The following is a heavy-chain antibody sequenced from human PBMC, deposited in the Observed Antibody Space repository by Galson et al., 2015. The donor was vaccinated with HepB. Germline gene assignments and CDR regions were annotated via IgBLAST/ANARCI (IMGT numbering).Heavy chain of an antibody. CDR2: INEDGSEK. J-gene: IGHJ4*02. V-gene: IGHV3-7*01. D-gene: IGHD2/OR15-2a*01. Sequence: SLRLSCAASGFTFSGYWMTWVRQAPGKGLEWVANINEDGSEKYYVDSVKGRFTMSRDNARNSLYLQMNSLRAEDTAVYYCARYCGGYYCYWGQGTLDTVSS. CDR3: ARYCGGYYCY. CDR1: GFTFSGYW.